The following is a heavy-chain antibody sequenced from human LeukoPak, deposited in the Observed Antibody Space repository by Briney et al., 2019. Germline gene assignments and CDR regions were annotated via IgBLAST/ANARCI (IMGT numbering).Heavy chain of an antibody. CDR3: AKDYVKRTIAARLGFHAFDI. CDR1: GFTFSSYA. CDR2: ISGSGGST. J-gene: IGHJ3*02. D-gene: IGHD6-6*01. Sequence: PGGSLRLSCAASGFTFSSYAMSWVRQAPGKGLEWVSAISGSGGSTYYADSVKGRFTISRDNSKNTLYLQMNSLRAEDTAVYYCAKDYVKRTIAARLGFHAFDIWGQGTMVTVSS. V-gene: IGHV3-23*01.